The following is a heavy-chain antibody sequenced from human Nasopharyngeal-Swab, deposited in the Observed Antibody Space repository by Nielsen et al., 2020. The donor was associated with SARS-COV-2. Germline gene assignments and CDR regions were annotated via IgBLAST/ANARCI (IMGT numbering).Heavy chain of an antibody. CDR2: INTGNGDT. J-gene: IGHJ4*02. CDR1: GYTFTKYA. CDR3: VRDDGGSYLLDY. V-gene: IGHV1-3*04. D-gene: IGHD1-26*01. Sequence: ASVKVSCKASGYTFTKYALHWVRQAPGQRPEWRAWINTGNGDTRYSPRFQGRVTVTRDTSASIGYMDLSSLTSEDTAVYYCVRDDGGSYLLDYWGQGTLVTVSS.